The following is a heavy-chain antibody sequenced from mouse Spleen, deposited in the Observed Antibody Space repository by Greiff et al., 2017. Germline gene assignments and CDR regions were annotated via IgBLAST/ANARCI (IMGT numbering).Heavy chain of an antibody. CDR2: ISSGSSTI. J-gene: IGHJ2*01. D-gene: IGHD4-1*01. Sequence: EVKLMESGGGLVKPGGSLKLSCAASGFTFSDYGMHWVRQAPEKGLEWVAYISSGSSTIYYADKVKGRFTISRDNAKNTLFLQMTSLRSEDTAMYYCARSWDAYYFDYWGQGTTLTVSS. V-gene: IGHV5-17*01. CDR3: ARSWDAYYFDY. CDR1: GFTFSDYG.